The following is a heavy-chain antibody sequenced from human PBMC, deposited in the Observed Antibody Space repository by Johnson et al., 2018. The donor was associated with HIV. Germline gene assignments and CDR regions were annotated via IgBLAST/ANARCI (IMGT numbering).Heavy chain of an antibody. J-gene: IGHJ3*02. Sequence: QVLLVESGGGVVQPGTSLRLSCVASGFTFNSYAMHWVRQAPGKGLEWVAVISQDGANNSHADSVNGRFTISRDNSKNTRYLQMNSLRAEDTAVYYCARWIQLWVAFDIWGQGTMVTVSS. CDR2: ISQDGANN. D-gene: IGHD5-18*01. CDR3: ARWIQLWVAFDI. CDR1: GFTFNSYA. V-gene: IGHV3-30*14.